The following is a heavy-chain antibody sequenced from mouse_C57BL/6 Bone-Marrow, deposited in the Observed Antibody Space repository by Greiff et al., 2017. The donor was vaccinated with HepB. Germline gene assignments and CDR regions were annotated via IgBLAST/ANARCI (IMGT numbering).Heavy chain of an antibody. J-gene: IGHJ1*03. V-gene: IGHV1-64*01. CDR2: IHPNSGST. CDR1: GYTFTSYW. Sequence: QVQLQQPGAELVKPGASVQLSCKASGYTFTSYWMHWVKQRPGQGLEWIGMIHPNSGSTNYNEKFKSKATLTVDKSSSTAYMQLSSLTSEDSAVYYCASIYYGSRGWYFDVWGTGTTVTVSS. CDR3: ASIYYGSRGWYFDV. D-gene: IGHD1-1*01.